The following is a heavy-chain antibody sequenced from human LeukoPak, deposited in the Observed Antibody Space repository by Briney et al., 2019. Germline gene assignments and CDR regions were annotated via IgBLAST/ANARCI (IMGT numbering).Heavy chain of an antibody. V-gene: IGHV4-39*01. CDR2: IYYSGST. CDR3: ARLALVTIAPGDY. Sequence: ASETLSLTCTVSGGSISSSSYYRGWIRQPPGKGLEWIGSIYYSGSTYYNPSLKSRVTISVDTSKNQFSLKLNSVTAADTAVYYCARLALVTIAPGDYWGQGTLVTVSS. D-gene: IGHD6-13*01. CDR1: GGSISSSSYY. J-gene: IGHJ4*02.